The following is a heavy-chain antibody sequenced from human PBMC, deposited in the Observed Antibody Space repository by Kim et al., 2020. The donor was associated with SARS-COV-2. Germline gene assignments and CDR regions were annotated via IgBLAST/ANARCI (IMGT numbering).Heavy chain of an antibody. V-gene: IGHV4-4*07. D-gene: IGHD2-21*01. J-gene: IGHJ4*02. CDR3: VREDVALEGAFDS. CDR1: GGAISRYF. Sequence: SETLSLTCTVSGGAISRYFWNWVRQPAGKGLEWLGRVFASGDTNFNPSVKSRISMSIDTPRKEISLKLTSVNAADTALYYCVREDVALEGAFDSWGQGTRVIVSS. CDR2: VFASGDT.